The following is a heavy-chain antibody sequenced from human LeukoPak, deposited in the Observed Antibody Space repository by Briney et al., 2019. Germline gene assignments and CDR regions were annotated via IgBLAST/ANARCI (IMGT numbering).Heavy chain of an antibody. V-gene: IGHV3-9*01. J-gene: IGHJ3*02. CDR2: ISWNSGSI. Sequence: GRSLRLSCAASGLTFDDYAMHWVRQAPGKGLEWVSGISWNSGSIGYADSVKGRFTISRDNAKNSLYLQMNSLRADDTAVFYCARGFHDAFDIWGQGTMVTVSS. CDR3: ARGFHDAFDI. CDR1: GLTFDDYA.